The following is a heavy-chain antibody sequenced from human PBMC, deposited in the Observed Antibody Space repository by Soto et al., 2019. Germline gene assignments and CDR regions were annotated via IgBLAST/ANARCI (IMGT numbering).Heavy chain of an antibody. D-gene: IGHD3-22*01. J-gene: IGHJ4*02. CDR2: ISYDGSNK. CDR3: ARDGQHYYDSSGYSFWGSGRGNYFDY. Sequence: QVQLVESGGGVVQPGRSLRLSCAASGFTFSSYAMHWVRQAPGKGLEWVAVISYDGSNKYYADSVKGRFTISRDNSKNTLYLQMNSLRAEDTAVYYCARDGQHYYDSSGYSFWGSGRGNYFDYWGQGTLVTVSS. CDR1: GFTFSSYA. V-gene: IGHV3-30-3*01.